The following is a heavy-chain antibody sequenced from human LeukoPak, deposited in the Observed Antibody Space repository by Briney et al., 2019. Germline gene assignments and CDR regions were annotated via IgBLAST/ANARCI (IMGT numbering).Heavy chain of an antibody. CDR1: RYTFTGYY. CDR3: AREKVAAAGTNFDY. D-gene: IGHD6-13*01. J-gene: IGHJ4*02. CDR2: ISAYNGNT. V-gene: IGHV1-18*04. Sequence: ASVKVSCKASRYTFTGYYMHWVRQAPGQGLEWMGWISAYNGNTNYAQKLQGRVTMTTDTSTSTAYMELRSLRSDDTAVYYCAREKVAAAGTNFDYWGQGTLVTVSS.